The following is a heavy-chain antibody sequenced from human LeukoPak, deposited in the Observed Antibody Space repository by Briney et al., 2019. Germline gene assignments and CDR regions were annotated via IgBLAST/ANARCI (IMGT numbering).Heavy chain of an antibody. D-gene: IGHD2-21*02. J-gene: IGHJ1*01. CDR2: IIPIFGTA. CDR3: AVTVVVTAIPGNSPRRERFKYFQH. Sequence: GASVKVSCRASGGTFSSYAISWVRQAPGQGLEWMGGIIPIFGTANYAQKSQGRVTITADESTSTAYMELSSLRSEDTAVYYCAVTVVVTAIPGNSPRRERFKYFQHWGQGTLVTVSS. CDR1: GGTFSSYA. V-gene: IGHV1-69*13.